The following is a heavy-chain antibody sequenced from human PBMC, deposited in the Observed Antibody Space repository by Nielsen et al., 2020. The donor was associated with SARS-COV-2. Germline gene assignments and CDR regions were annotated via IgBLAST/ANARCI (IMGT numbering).Heavy chain of an antibody. Sequence: SETLSLTCTVSGDSVRNLFWSWIRQSPGKGLEWVGYISHSGSINYNPSLKSRVTMSVDAPKNQFSLTLSSVTAKDTAVYFCARRNWSGVDYWGQGTLVTVSS. CDR3: ARRNWSGVDY. CDR1: GDSVRNLF. CDR2: ISHSGSI. D-gene: IGHD3-3*01. V-gene: IGHV4-59*08. J-gene: IGHJ4*02.